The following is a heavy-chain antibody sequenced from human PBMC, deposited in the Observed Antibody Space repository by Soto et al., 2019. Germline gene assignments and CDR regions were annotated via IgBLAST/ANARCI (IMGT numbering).Heavy chain of an antibody. CDR1: GGSISSYY. CDR3: ARDSGLYCSGGSCSPDAFDI. Sequence: SETLSLTCTVSGGSISSYYWSWIRQPPGKGLDWIGYIYYSGSTNYNPSLKSRVTISVDTSKNQFSLKLSSVTAADTAVYYCARDSGLYCSGGSCSPDAFDIWGQGTMVTVSS. J-gene: IGHJ3*02. CDR2: IYYSGST. D-gene: IGHD2-15*01. V-gene: IGHV4-59*01.